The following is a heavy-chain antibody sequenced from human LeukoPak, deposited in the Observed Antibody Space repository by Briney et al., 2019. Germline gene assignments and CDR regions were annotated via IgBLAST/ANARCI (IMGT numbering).Heavy chain of an antibody. CDR2: ISYDGSNK. D-gene: IGHD1-26*01. Sequence: GRSLRLSCAASGFTFSSYAMHWVRQAPGKRLEWVAVISYDGSNKYYADSVKGRFTISRDNSKNTLYLQMNSLRAEDTAVYYCARDLVGATQDGGDYWGQGTLVTVSS. CDR1: GFTFSSYA. CDR3: ARDLVGATQDGGDY. V-gene: IGHV3-30-3*01. J-gene: IGHJ4*02.